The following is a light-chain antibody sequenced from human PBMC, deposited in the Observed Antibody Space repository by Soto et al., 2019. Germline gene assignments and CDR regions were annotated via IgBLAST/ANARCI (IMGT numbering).Light chain of an antibody. V-gene: IGKV4-1*01. CDR2: WAS. J-gene: IGKJ4*01. CDR1: QSVLFSPNNKNY. Sequence: DIVMTQSPDSLAVSLGERATINCRSSQSVLFSPNNKNYLAWYQQKPGQPPKLLIYWASTRESGVPDRFCGSGSGTDFSLTISSLQAEDVAVYYCQQYYTTPLTFGGGTKVDIK. CDR3: QQYYTTPLT.